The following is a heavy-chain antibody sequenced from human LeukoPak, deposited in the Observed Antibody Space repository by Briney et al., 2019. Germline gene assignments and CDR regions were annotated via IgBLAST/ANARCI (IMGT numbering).Heavy chain of an antibody. CDR1: GYTFTGYY. CDR3: ARNIWFGESSDAFDI. D-gene: IGHD3-10*01. Sequence: ASVKVSCKASGYTFTGYYMHWVRQAPGQGLEWMGWINPNSGGTNYAQKFQGRVTMTRDTSISTAYMELSRLRSDDTAVYYCARNIWFGESSDAFDIWGQGTMVTVSS. J-gene: IGHJ3*02. CDR2: INPNSGGT. V-gene: IGHV1-2*02.